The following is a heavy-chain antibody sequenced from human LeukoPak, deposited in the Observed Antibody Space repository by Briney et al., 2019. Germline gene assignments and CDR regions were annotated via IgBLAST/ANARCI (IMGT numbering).Heavy chain of an antibody. D-gene: IGHD6-19*01. CDR1: GGSISSSSYY. V-gene: IGHV4-39*01. Sequence: SETMSLTCTVSGGSISSSSYYWGWIRQPPGKGLEWIGSIYYSGSTYYNPSLKSRVTISVDTSKNQFSLKLSSVTAADTAVYYCARQSVVVAVAGMDYWGQGTLVTVSS. CDR2: IYYSGST. J-gene: IGHJ4*02. CDR3: ARQSVVVAVAGMDY.